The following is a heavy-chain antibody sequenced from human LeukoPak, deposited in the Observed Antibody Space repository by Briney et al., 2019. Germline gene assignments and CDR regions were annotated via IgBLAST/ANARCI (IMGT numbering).Heavy chain of an antibody. CDR1: GYTFTSYG. CDR2: MNPNSGNT. J-gene: IGHJ6*02. Sequence: ASVKVSCKASGYTFTSYGISWVRQATGQGLEWMGWMNPNSGNTGYAQKFQGRVTMTRITSISTAYMELSSLRSEDTAVYYCARGMGINVVVPAAMEDYYGMDVWGQGTTVTVSS. CDR3: ARGMGINVVVPAAMEDYYGMDV. D-gene: IGHD2-2*01. V-gene: IGHV1-8*02.